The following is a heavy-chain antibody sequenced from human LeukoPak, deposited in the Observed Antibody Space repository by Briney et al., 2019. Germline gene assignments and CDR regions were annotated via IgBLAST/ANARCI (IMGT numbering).Heavy chain of an antibody. J-gene: IGHJ5*02. CDR1: GGSINSHY. D-gene: IGHD2-15*01. Sequence: PSETLSLTCTASGGSINSHYWSWIRQPAGQGLEWIGRIYSTGSTSYNPSLKSRVTMSVDTSNNQLSLKLSSVTAADTAVYYCAREGLEDCSGASCYFLFDPWGQGTLVTVSS. CDR2: IYSTGST. CDR3: AREGLEDCSGASCYFLFDP. V-gene: IGHV4-4*07.